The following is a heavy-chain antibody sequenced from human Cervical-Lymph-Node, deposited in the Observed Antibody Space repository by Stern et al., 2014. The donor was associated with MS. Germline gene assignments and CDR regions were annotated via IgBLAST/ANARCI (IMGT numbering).Heavy chain of an antibody. CDR2: IICNSGSI. V-gene: IGHV3-9*01. D-gene: IGHD2-2*01. Sequence: EVQLVESGGGLVQPGRSLRLSCAASGFTFDDYAMHWVRPAPGKGLEWVSGIICNSGSIGYADSVKCRFTISRDNAKNSLYLQMNSLRAEDTALYYCAKGPVVDYGMDVWGQGTTVTVSS. J-gene: IGHJ6*02. CDR3: AKGPVVDYGMDV. CDR1: GFTFDDYA.